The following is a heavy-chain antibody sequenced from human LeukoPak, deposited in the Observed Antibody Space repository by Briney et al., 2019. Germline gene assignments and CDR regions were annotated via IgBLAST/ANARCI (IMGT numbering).Heavy chain of an antibody. CDR3: ARALTVNYFYMDV. V-gene: IGHV4-38-2*02. D-gene: IGHD4-11*01. J-gene: IGHJ6*03. CDR2: IYDSGST. Sequence: SETLSLTCTVSGYSISNGYYWGWIRQPPGKGLEWIGYIYDSGSTDYNSSLKSRVAMSVDTSKNHLSLKLSSVTAADTAVYFCARALTVNYFYMDVWGQGTTVTVSS. CDR1: GYSISNGYY.